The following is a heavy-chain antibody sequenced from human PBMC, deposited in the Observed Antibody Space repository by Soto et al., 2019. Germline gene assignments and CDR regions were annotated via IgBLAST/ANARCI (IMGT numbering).Heavy chain of an antibody. J-gene: IGHJ5*02. Sequence: ASVKVSCKASGYTFTSYYIHWVRQAPGQGLEWMGMINPSGGSTSYTQNFQGRVTMTRDTSTRTVYMELSSLRSEDTAVYYCARDMHAGFTHYFDPWGQGTLVTVSS. CDR3: ARDMHAGFTHYFDP. D-gene: IGHD1-26*01. CDR2: INPSGGST. CDR1: GYTFTSYY. V-gene: IGHV1-46*01.